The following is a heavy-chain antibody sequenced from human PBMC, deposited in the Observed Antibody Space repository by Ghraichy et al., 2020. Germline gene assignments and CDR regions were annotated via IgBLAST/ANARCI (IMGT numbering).Heavy chain of an antibody. Sequence: GGSLRLSCAASGFNFGSFAMSWVRQAPGKGLEWVSAISASGSATYSADSVKGRFTISRDNSKNTLSLQMNSLKSEDTAVYYCAKASSTVTTSRDYFDSWGQGSLVTVSS. V-gene: IGHV3-23*01. D-gene: IGHD4-17*01. CDR3: AKASSTVTTSRDYFDS. J-gene: IGHJ4*02. CDR1: GFNFGSFA. CDR2: ISASGSAT.